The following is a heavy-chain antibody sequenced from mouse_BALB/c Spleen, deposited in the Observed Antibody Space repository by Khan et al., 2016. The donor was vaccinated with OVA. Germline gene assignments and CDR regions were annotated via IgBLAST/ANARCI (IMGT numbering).Heavy chain of an antibody. CDR3: ARWPRGY. Sequence: VQLKQSGAELVKPGASVKLSCTASGYNIKDTYMHWVKQRPEQGLEGIGRIDPANGNTEYDPKFQGKATITADTPSNTAYLQLSSLTSEDTAVYYCARWPRGYWGQGTTLTVSS. V-gene: IGHV14-3*02. CDR1: GYNIKDTY. J-gene: IGHJ2*01. CDR2: IDPANGNT.